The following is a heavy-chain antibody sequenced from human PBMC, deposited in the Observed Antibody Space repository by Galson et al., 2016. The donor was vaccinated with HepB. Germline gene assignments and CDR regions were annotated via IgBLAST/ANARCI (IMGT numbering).Heavy chain of an antibody. V-gene: IGHV1-24*01. CDR2: FDPEEAET. CDR1: GYTLTGLS. Sequence: SVKVSCKVSGYTLTGLSMHWVRQTPRKGLEWMGGFDPEEAETIYAQKFQVRVSMTEDTSTDTAYMEWSGLRSEDTAVYYCAIDRVGVGSLENWGQGTLVTVSS. D-gene: IGHD1-26*01. CDR3: AIDRVGVGSLEN. J-gene: IGHJ4*02.